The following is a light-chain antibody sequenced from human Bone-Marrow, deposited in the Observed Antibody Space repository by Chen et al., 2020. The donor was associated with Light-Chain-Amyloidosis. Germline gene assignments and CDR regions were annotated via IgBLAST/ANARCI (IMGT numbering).Light chain of an antibody. V-gene: IGLV3-25*03. CDR2: ADS. Sequence: SSKLTQPPSASVSSGQTATITSSGDTLSNHYAHWYQQRRGQAPVWVMYADSERPSGIPERFCAASAGTTVTLTITGVQAEDEADYYCQSAGTSDNYRPWVFGGGTKLTVL. CDR3: QSAGTSDNYRPWV. J-gene: IGLJ3*02. CDR1: TLSNHY.